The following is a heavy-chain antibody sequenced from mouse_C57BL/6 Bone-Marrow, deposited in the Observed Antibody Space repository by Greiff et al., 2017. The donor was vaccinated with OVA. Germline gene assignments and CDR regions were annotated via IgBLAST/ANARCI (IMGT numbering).Heavy chain of an antibody. CDR1: GFTFSSYA. J-gene: IGHJ2*01. Sequence: EVMLVESGGGLVKPGGSLKLSCAASGFTFSSYAMSWVRQTPEKRLEWVATISAGGGYTYYPDNVKGRFTISSDNAKNTLYLQRSQLKSEDTAMYCGARADCYDSSFDYGGQGTALTVSA. V-gene: IGHV5-4*03. CDR3: ARADCYDSSFDY. CDR2: ISAGGGYT. D-gene: IGHD1-1*01.